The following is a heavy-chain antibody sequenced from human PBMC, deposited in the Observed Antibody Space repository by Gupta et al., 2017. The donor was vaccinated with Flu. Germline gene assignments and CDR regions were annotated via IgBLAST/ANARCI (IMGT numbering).Heavy chain of an antibody. CDR3: ARTATSSTQKIDS. D-gene: IGHD2-2*01. Sequence: YSWTWIRQPPGKGLEWIGYIYHTGDTYYSPSLQSRVAISADRSENQFSPTLNSVTAADTAVIYCARTATSSTQKIDSWGQGILVTVSS. CDR2: IYHTGDT. J-gene: IGHJ4*02. V-gene: IGHV4-30-2*01. CDR1: YS.